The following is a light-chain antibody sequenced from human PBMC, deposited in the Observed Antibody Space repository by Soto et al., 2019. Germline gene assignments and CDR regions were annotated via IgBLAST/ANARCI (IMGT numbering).Light chain of an antibody. CDR1: GHDVGGYNY. CDR2: GVV. V-gene: IGLV2-11*01. J-gene: IGLJ1*01. CDR3: CSYEGGYTDL. Sequence: SALTQPRSVSGSPGRSVTISCTGTGHDVGGYNYVSWYQQHPGKPPKLMIYGVVRWPSGVPDRFSGSKSANEASVTFSGLQGKDEADNYFCSYEGGYTDLVGTATKVTVL.